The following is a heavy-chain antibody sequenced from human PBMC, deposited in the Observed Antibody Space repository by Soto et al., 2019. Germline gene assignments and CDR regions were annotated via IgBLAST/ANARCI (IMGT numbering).Heavy chain of an antibody. Sequence: VQLVESGGGLVQPGGSLRLSCAASGFSFDDYAMHWVRQPPGRGLEWVSGINWNSGYMGYADSVKGRFTISKDNAKKSLYLKMNSLRPEDTAVYYCTKGTYDSSGYYTAPDYWGQGTLVTVSS. D-gene: IGHD3-22*01. V-gene: IGHV3-9*01. CDR1: GFSFDDYA. CDR3: TKGTYDSSGYYTAPDY. CDR2: INWNSGYM. J-gene: IGHJ4*02.